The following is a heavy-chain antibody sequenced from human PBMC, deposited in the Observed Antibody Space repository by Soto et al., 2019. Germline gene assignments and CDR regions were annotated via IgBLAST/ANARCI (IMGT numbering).Heavy chain of an antibody. V-gene: IGHV1-18*04. D-gene: IGHD4-4*01. CDR3: ARDTKEVTVTSLNDY. Sequence: QVQLVQSGAEVKKPGASVKVSCKASGYTFTRYGISWVRQAPGQGLEWMGWISAYNGNTNYAQKLQGRVTMTTDTSTSTAYMELRSLRSDDTAVYYCARDTKEVTVTSLNDYWGQGTLVTVSS. J-gene: IGHJ4*02. CDR2: ISAYNGNT. CDR1: GYTFTRYG.